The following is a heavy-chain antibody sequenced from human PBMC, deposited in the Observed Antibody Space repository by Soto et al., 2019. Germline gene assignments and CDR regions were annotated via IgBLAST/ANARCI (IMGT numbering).Heavy chain of an antibody. V-gene: IGHV1-69*01. J-gene: IGHJ4*02. Sequence: QVQLVQSGAEVRKTGSSVKVSCRAYGVTFTTHEFSWVRQAPGQGPEWMGGITLIFGTTKYAPKFQSRVTITADESTSTVYMELRSLRSGDTAVYYCARDQYRHGSGTYYVTGWDHWGQGTLVTVSS. D-gene: IGHD3-10*01. CDR2: ITLIFGTT. CDR1: GVTFTTHE. CDR3: ARDQYRHGSGTYYVTGWDH.